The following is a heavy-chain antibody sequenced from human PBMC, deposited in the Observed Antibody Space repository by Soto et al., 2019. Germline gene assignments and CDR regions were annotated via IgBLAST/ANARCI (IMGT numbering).Heavy chain of an antibody. J-gene: IGHJ4*02. CDR3: ARGRITGYYYDSSGYWGY. Sequence: QVQLQQWGAGLLKPSETLSLTCAVYGGSFSGYYWSWIRQPPGKRLEWIGEINHSGSTNYNPSLKSRVTISVDTSKNQFSLKLSSVTAADTAVYYCARGRITGYYYDSSGYWGYWGQGTLVTVSS. V-gene: IGHV4-34*01. CDR2: INHSGST. D-gene: IGHD3-22*01. CDR1: GGSFSGYY.